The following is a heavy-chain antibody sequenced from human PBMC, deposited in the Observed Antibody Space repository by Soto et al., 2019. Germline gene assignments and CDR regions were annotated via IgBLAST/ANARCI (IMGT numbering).Heavy chain of an antibody. D-gene: IGHD6-19*01. CDR3: ARDYSSGWSKD. CDR1: GSTFTRYD. CDR2: MNPNSGNT. J-gene: IGHJ4*02. V-gene: IGHV1-8*01. Sequence: QVQLVHSGAEVKQPGASVKVSCKASGSTFTRYDLNWVRQAAGHGLEWMGWMNPNSGNTGYAQKFQGRVTTTRNTSISPTYMELSILRSEDTAVDYTARDYSSGWSKDWGQGTMVTVSS.